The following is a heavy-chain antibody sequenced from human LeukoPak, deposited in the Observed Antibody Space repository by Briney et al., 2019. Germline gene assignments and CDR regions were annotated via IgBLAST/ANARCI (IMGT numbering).Heavy chain of an antibody. J-gene: IGHJ4*02. D-gene: IGHD3-10*01. V-gene: IGHV3-74*01. CDR1: GFTFSSYW. CDR3: ARDSTWFGELLGFDY. CDR2: INSDGSST. Sequence: GGSLRLSCAASGFTFSSYWMHWVRQAPGKGLVWVSRINSDGSSTSYADSVKGRFTISRDNAKNSLYLQMNSLRAEDTAVYYCARDSTWFGELLGFDYWGQGTLVTVSS.